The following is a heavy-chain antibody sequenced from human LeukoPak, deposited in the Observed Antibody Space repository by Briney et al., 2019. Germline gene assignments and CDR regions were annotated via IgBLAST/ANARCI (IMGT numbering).Heavy chain of an antibody. CDR1: GFTFSSYG. CDR3: ARTPGGCSGGSCYSGSSDY. CDR2: TWYDGSNK. Sequence: PGRSLRLSCAASGFTFSSYGMHWVRQAPGKGLEWVAVTWYDGSNKYYADSVKGRFTISRDNSKNTLYLQMNSLRAEDTAVYYCARTPGGCSGGSCYSGSSDYWGQGTLVTVSS. V-gene: IGHV3-33*01. J-gene: IGHJ4*02. D-gene: IGHD2-15*01.